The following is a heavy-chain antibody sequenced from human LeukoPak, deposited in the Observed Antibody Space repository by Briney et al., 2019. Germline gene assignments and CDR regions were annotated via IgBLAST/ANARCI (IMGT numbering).Heavy chain of an antibody. CDR2: IYSGGST. CDR1: GFTVSSNY. V-gene: IGHV3-66*01. CDR3: ARASTYYDILTGYWEYYFDY. D-gene: IGHD3-9*01. Sequence: GGSLRLSCAASGFTVSSNYMSWVRQAPGKGLEWVSVIYSGGSTYYADSVKGRFTISRDNSKNTLYLQMNSLRAEDTAVYYCARASTYYDILTGYWEYYFDYWGQGTLVTVSS. J-gene: IGHJ4*02.